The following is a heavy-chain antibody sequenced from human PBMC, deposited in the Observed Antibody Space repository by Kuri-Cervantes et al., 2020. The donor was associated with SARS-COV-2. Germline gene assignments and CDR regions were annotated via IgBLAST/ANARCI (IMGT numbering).Heavy chain of an antibody. J-gene: IGHJ2*01. V-gene: IGHV4-59*01. CDR3: ARDSKRFGEDWYFDL. Sequence: ESLKISCTASGFTFSNYLMTWVRQAPGKGLEWIGYIYYSGSTNYNPSLKSRVTISVDTSKNQFSLKLSSVTAADTAVYYCARDSKRFGEDWYFDLWGRGTLVTVSS. CDR1: GFTFSNYL. D-gene: IGHD3-10*01. CDR2: IYYSGST.